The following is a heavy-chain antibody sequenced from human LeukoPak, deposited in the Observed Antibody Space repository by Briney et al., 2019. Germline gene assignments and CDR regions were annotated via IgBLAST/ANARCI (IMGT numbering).Heavy chain of an antibody. CDR1: GFTFNTHS. CDR3: HLAVAVYYYYGMDV. D-gene: IGHD6-19*01. J-gene: IGHJ6*02. Sequence: PGGSLRLSCAASGFTFNTHSMSWVRQAPGKGLEWVSAISGSGGSTYYADSVKGRFTISRDNSKNTLYLQMNSLRAEDTAVYYCHLAVAVYYYYGMDVWGQGTTVTVSS. V-gene: IGHV3-23*01. CDR2: ISGSGGST.